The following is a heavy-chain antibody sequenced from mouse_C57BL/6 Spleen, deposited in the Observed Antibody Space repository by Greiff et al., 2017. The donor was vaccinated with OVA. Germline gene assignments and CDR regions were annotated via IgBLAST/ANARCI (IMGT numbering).Heavy chain of an antibody. V-gene: IGHV14-4*01. Sequence: VQLKESGAELVRPGASVKLSCTASGFNIKDDYMHWVKQRPEQGLEWIGWIDPANGNTKYAPKFQGKATITADTSSNTAYLQLSSLTSEDTAVYYCARSGYDEAWFAYWGQGTLVTVSA. CDR1: GFNIKDDY. J-gene: IGHJ3*01. D-gene: IGHD2-2*01. CDR3: ARSGYDEAWFAY. CDR2: IDPANGNT.